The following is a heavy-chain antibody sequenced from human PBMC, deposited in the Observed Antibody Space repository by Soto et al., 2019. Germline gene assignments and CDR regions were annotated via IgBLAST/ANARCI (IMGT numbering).Heavy chain of an antibody. J-gene: IGHJ4*02. CDR2: IKSKTDGGTT. CDR1: GFTFSNAW. Sequence: GGSLRLSCAASGFTFSNAWMSWVRQAPGKGLEWVGRIKSKTDGGTTDYAAPVKGRFTISRDDSKNTLYLQMNSLKTEDTAVYYCTTDIGTTVTTAFDYWGQGTLVTVSS. CDR3: TTDIGTTVTTAFDY. D-gene: IGHD4-17*01. V-gene: IGHV3-15*01.